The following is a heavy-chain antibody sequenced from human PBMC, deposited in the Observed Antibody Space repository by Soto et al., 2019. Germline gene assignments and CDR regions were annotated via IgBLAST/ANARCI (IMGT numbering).Heavy chain of an antibody. CDR1: GFIFSNYW. V-gene: IGHV3-7*05. CDR2: IDQDGSET. J-gene: IGHJ4*02. CDR3: ARDKVVGATYFDF. D-gene: IGHD1-26*01. Sequence: PGGSLRLSCEGSGFIFSNYWMSWVRQAPGKGLEWVANIDQDGSETHYVDSVKGRFTISRDNAKNSLYLQMNSLRAEDTAVYYCARDKVVGATYFDFWGQGALVTVSS.